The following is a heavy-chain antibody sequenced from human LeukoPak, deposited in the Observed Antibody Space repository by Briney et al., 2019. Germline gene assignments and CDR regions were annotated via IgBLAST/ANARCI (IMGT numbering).Heavy chain of an antibody. D-gene: IGHD6-13*01. Sequence: SETLSLTCTVSGGSISSYYWSWIRQPPGKGLEWTGYIYYSGSTNYNPSLKSRVTISVDTSKNQFSLKLSSVTAADTAVYYCARIDSSSWYRYFQHWGQGTLVTVSS. V-gene: IGHV4-59*08. J-gene: IGHJ1*01. CDR2: IYYSGST. CDR3: ARIDSSSWYRYFQH. CDR1: GGSISSYY.